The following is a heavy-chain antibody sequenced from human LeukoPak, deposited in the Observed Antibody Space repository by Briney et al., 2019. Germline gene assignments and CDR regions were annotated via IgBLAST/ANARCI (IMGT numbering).Heavy chain of an antibody. CDR2: IYYSGST. V-gene: IGHV4-30-4*01. D-gene: IGHD5-12*01. CDR3: ARHEYRGYGAFYN. CDR1: GGSISSGDYY. J-gene: IGHJ3*02. Sequence: SETLSLTCTVSGGSISSGDYYWSWIRQPPGKGLEWIGYIYYSGSTYYNPSLKSRFTISLDTSQSQFSLKLSSVTAADTAVYYCARHEYRGYGAFYNWGQGTMVTVSS.